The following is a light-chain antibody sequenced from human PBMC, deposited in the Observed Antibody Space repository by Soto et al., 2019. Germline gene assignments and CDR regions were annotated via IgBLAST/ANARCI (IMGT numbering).Light chain of an antibody. Sequence: DIQMTQSPSSLSASVGDRVTITCRASQSISKYLNWYQQKPGKAPNLLIFAASSLRSGVPSRFSGSGSGTDFTLTISSLKPEDFATYYCQHRYSQPPIFTFGPGTKVDF. CDR2: AAS. CDR3: QHRYSQPPIFT. J-gene: IGKJ3*01. CDR1: QSISKY. V-gene: IGKV1-39*01.